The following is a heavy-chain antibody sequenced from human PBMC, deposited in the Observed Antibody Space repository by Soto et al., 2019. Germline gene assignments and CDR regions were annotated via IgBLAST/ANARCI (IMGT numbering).Heavy chain of an antibody. CDR1: GYTFTSYY. V-gene: IGHV1-46*03. Sequence: GASVKVSCKASGYTFTSYYMHWVRQAPGQGLEWMGIINPSGGSTSYAQKFQGRVTMTRDTSTSTVYMELSSLRSEDTAVYYCARKVSVAAAGTGDFDYWGQGTLVTVSS. CDR2: INPSGGST. CDR3: ARKVSVAAAGTGDFDY. J-gene: IGHJ4*02. D-gene: IGHD6-13*01.